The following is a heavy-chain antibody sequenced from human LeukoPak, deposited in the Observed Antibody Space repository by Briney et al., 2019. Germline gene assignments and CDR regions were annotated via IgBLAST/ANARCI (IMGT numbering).Heavy chain of an antibody. Sequence: ASVKVSCKASGYTFTGYYMHWVRQAPGQGLEWMGWINPNSGGTNYAQKFQGRFTTTRDTSISTAYMELSRLRSDDTAVYYCARTYSSSFLPFAVSGTEYFQHWGQGTLVTVSS. V-gene: IGHV1-2*02. D-gene: IGHD6-6*01. CDR2: INPNSGGT. CDR1: GYTFTGYY. J-gene: IGHJ1*01. CDR3: ARTYSSSFLPFAVSGTEYFQH.